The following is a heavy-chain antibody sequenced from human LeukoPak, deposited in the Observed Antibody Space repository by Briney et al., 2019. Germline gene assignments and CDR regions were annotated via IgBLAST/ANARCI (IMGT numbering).Heavy chain of an antibody. V-gene: IGHV4-39*07. CDR3: ARVEWSASGTYYTGGLYFDL. D-gene: IGHD3-10*01. J-gene: IGHJ4*02. CDR2: IYYSGST. CDR1: GGSISSSSYY. Sequence: SETLSLTCTVSGGSISSSSYYWGWIRQPPGKGLEWIGSIYYSGSTYYNPSLKSRVTISVDTSKNQFSLKLSSVTAADTAVYYCARVEWSASGTYYTGGLYFDLWGQGALVTVSS.